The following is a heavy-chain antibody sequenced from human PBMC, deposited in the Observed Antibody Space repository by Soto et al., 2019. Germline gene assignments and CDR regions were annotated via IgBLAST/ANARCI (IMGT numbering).Heavy chain of an antibody. V-gene: IGHV6-1*01. CDR2: TYYRSKWYN. CDR1: GDSVSSNSAA. Sequence: SQTLSLTCAISGDSVSSNSAAWNWFRQSPSRGLEWLGRTYYRSKWYNDYAVSVKSRITINPDTSKNQFSLQLNSVTPEDTAVYYCAREGVGGRDGYNNFDYWGQGTLVTVSS. D-gene: IGHD5-12*01. CDR3: AREGVGGRDGYNNFDY. J-gene: IGHJ4*02.